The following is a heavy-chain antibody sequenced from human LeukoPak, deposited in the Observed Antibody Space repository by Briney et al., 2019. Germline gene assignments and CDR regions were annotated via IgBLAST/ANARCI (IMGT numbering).Heavy chain of an antibody. CDR3: ARRVAAVAGRDNWFDP. CDR2: IYYSGST. V-gene: IGHV4-59*08. D-gene: IGHD6-19*01. CDR1: GGSISSYY. Sequence: PSETLSLTCTVSGGSISSYYWSWIRQPPGKGLEWIGYIYYSGSTNYNPSLKSRVTISVDTSKNQFSLKLSSVTAADTAVYYCARRVAAVAGRDNWFDPWGQGTLVTVSS. J-gene: IGHJ5*02.